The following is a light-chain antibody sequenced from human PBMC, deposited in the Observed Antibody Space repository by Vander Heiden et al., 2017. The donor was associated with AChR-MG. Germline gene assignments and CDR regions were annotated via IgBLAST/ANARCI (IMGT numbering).Light chain of an antibody. Sequence: QSVLTQPPSVSAAPGQQVTISCSGSSSNIGNNYVSWYQQLPGTAPKLLIYDNNKRPSGIPDRFSGSKSGTSATLGITGLQTGDEADYYCGTWDSSLSAWMFGGGTKLTVL. CDR2: DNN. J-gene: IGLJ3*02. CDR3: GTWDSSLSAWM. V-gene: IGLV1-51*01. CDR1: SSNIGNNY.